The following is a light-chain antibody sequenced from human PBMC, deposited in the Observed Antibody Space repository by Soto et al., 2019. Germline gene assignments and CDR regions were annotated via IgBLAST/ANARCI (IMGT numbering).Light chain of an antibody. CDR1: QSVSSNF. J-gene: IGKJ1*01. V-gene: IGKV3-20*01. CDR2: GAS. Sequence: EVVLTQSPDTLSLSPGDRATLSCRASQSVSSNFLAWYQQKPGQAPRLLIYGASSRATGIPDRFSGTGSGTDFTLTISRLEPEDFAVYYCQQHGNSPWTFGQGTKVDIK. CDR3: QQHGNSPWT.